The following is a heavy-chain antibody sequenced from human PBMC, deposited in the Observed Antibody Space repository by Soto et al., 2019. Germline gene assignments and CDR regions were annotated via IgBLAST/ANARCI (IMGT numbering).Heavy chain of an antibody. V-gene: IGHV1-69*01. J-gene: IGHJ6*02. Sequence: QVQLVQSGAEVKKPGSSVKVSCKASGGTFSSYAISWVRQAPGHGLEWMGGIIPIFGTANYAQKFQGRFTITADESMSTAYMELSSLRSEDTAVYYCARARDIVVVVAATPHYYYGMDVWGQGTTVTVSS. CDR3: ARARDIVVVVAATPHYYYGMDV. D-gene: IGHD2-15*01. CDR2: IIPIFGTA. CDR1: GGTFSSYA.